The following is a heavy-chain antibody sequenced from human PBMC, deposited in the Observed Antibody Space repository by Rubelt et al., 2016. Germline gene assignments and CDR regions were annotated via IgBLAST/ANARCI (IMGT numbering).Heavy chain of an antibody. D-gene: IGHD4-17*01. V-gene: IGHV3-33*08. CDR1: GFSLSGYS. CDR3: ARGGTTVTTIDY. Sequence: PGGSLRLSCAASGFSLSGYSMDWVRQVPGKGLEWVAVIWSDGSNKYYADSVKGRFTISRDNSKNTLFLLMNSPRAEDTALYYCARGGTTVTTIDYWGQGTLVTVSS. CDR2: IWSDGSNK. J-gene: IGHJ4*02.